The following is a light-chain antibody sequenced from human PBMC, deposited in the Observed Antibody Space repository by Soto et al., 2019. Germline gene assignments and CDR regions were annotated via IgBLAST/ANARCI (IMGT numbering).Light chain of an antibody. J-gene: IGKJ1*01. CDR1: QAFRSM. CDR2: KAS. Sequence: IQMTQSPSSLSASVGDRVTITCRASQAFRSMLAFYQQKPGKAPKLLISKASSLESGVPSRFSGSGSGTEFTLTISSLQPDDFATYYCQQYKSFRAFGQGTKVDI. CDR3: QQYKSFRA. V-gene: IGKV1-5*03.